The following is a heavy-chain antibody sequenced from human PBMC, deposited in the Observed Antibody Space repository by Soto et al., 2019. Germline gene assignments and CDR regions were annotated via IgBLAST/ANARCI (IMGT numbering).Heavy chain of an antibody. Sequence: SETLSLTCAVYGGSFSGYYWSWIRQPPGKGLEWIGEINHSGSTNYNPSLKSRVTISVDTSKNQFSLKLSSVTAADTAVYYCARGGRYNWNYTRGPGPIMDVWGKGTTVTVSS. CDR2: INHSGST. CDR3: ARGGRYNWNYTRGPGPIMDV. CDR1: GGSFSGYY. D-gene: IGHD1-7*01. V-gene: IGHV4-34*01. J-gene: IGHJ6*03.